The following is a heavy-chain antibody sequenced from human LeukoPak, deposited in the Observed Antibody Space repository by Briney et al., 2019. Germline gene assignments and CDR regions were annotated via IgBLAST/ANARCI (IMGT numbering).Heavy chain of an antibody. CDR2: INPNSGGT. V-gene: IGHV1-2*02. J-gene: IGHJ4*02. D-gene: IGHD5-18*01. Sequence: ASVKVSCKASGYTFTGYYMHWVRQAPGQGLEWMGWINPNSGGTNYAQKFQGRVTITTDESTSTAYMELSSLRSEDTAVYYCARGRYSYGCEYWDQGTLVTVSS. CDR3: ARGRYSYGCEY. CDR1: GYTFTGYY.